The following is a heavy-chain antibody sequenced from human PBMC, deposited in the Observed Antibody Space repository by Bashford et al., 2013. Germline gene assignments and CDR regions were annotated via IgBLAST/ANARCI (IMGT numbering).Heavy chain of an antibody. J-gene: IGHJ4*02. V-gene: IGHV1-69*13. CDR3: ARARDYCSSTSCYAPFDY. CDR2: IIPIFGTA. D-gene: IGHD2-2*01. Sequence: SVKVSCKASGGTFSSYAISWVRQAPGQGLEWMGGIIPIFGTANYAQKFQGRVTITADESTSTAYMELSSLRSEDTAVYYCARARDYCSSTSCYAPFDYWGQGTLVTVSS. CDR1: GGTFSSYA.